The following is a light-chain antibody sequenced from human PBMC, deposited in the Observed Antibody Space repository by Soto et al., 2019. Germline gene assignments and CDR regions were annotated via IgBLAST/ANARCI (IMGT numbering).Light chain of an antibody. CDR2: GAS. CDR3: NQYGDSLWP. Sequence: EIVLPQPAGTLSLSPGERVTLSCRASQSVSSNYLAWYQQKPGQAPSLLIYGASSRAAGIPDRFSGSGSGTDLTLPNDILELEEFAVYYCNQYGDSLWPFGQGTKVEIK. V-gene: IGKV3-20*01. J-gene: IGKJ1*01. CDR1: QSVSSNY.